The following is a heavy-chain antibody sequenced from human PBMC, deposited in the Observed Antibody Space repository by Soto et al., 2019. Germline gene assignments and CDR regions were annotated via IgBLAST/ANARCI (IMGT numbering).Heavy chain of an antibody. CDR3: GRLEGLATISYYFDY. V-gene: IGHV4-39*01. J-gene: IGHJ4*02. Sequence: DTWSVTCTVSGGSVSSISYYGVWVHQPQGKGLEWIGSVYYSGSTYYNPSLESRVTISVDKSKNQFSLKLMSLSAADTAVYYCGRLEGLATISYYFDYWGQGALVTVSS. D-gene: IGHD3-9*01. CDR1: GGSVSSISYY. CDR2: VYYSGST.